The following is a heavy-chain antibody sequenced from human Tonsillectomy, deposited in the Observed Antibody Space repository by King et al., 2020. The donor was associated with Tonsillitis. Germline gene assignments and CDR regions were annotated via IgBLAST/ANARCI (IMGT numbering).Heavy chain of an antibody. Sequence: QLVQSGAEVKKPGASVKVSCKASGYTFTSYGISWVRQAPGQGLEWMGWISAYNGNTNYAQKLQGRVTMTTDTSTSTAYMELRSLRSDDTAVYYCAREYYDFWKADYYYYGMDVWGKGTTVTVSS. D-gene: IGHD3-3*01. V-gene: IGHV1-18*01. J-gene: IGHJ6*04. CDR1: GYTFTSYG. CDR2: ISAYNGNT. CDR3: AREYYDFWKADYYYYGMDV.